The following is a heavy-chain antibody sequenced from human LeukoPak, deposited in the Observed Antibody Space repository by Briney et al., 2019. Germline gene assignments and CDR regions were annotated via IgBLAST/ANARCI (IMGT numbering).Heavy chain of an antibody. Sequence: GGSLSLSCAASGFPFSDYYMSWIRQAPGKGLEWVSYISSSGSTIYYADSVKGRFTISRDNAKNSLYLQMNSLRAEDTAVYYCARDRIAAAQMGWGQGTLVTVSS. CDR3: ARDRIAAAQMG. V-gene: IGHV3-11*04. CDR2: ISSSGSTI. D-gene: IGHD6-13*01. CDR1: GFPFSDYY. J-gene: IGHJ4*02.